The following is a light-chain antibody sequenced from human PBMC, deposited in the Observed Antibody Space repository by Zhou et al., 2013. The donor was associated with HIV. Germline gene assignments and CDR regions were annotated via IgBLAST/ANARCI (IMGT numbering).Light chain of an antibody. J-gene: IGKJ4*01. V-gene: IGKV3-20*01. CDR1: QSVSSSY. CDR2: GAS. CDR3: QQYGSSPPLT. Sequence: EIVLTQSPGTLSLSPGERATLSCRASQSVSSSYFAWYHQKPGQAPRLLIYGASSRATGIPDRFSGSGSGTDFTLTISRLEPEDFAVYYCQQYGSSPPLTFGGGTKVEI.